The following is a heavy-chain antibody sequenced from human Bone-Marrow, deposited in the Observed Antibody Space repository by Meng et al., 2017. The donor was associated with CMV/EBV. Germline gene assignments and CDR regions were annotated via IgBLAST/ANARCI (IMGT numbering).Heavy chain of an antibody. V-gene: IGHV3-66*02. J-gene: IGHJ3*02. CDR1: GFTVSSNY. D-gene: IGHD4-17*01. Sequence: GESLKISCAASGFTVSSNYMSWIRQAPGKGLEWVSVIYSGGSTYYADSVKGRFTISRDNSKNTLYLQMNSLRAEDTAVYYCARESNRHGDYPDTFDIWGQGTRVTVSS. CDR2: IYSGGST. CDR3: ARESNRHGDYPDTFDI.